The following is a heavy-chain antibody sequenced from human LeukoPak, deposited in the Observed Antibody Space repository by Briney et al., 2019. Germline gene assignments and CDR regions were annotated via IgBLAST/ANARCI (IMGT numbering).Heavy chain of an antibody. J-gene: IGHJ4*02. D-gene: IGHD2-21*02. Sequence: GGSLRLSCTTSGFTFSSFTMSWVRQDPGKGLEWVSSISYNSANKWHADSVKGRFTISRDNSKNTLYLQMHSLRADDTALYYCTKRRPSGSVTVDEYWGQGALVTVSS. V-gene: IGHV3-23*01. CDR3: TKRRPSGSVTVDEY. CDR1: GFTFSSFT. CDR2: ISYNSANK.